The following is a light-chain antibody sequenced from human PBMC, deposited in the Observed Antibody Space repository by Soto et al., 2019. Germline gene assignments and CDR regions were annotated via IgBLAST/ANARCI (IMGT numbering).Light chain of an antibody. J-gene: IGLJ1*01. V-gene: IGLV2-14*03. Sequence: QSVLTQPASVSGSPGQSITISCTGTSSDVGGYNYVSWYQHHPGKAPKLMIYDVSNRPSGVSNRFSGSKSGNTASLSISGYQPEDEADSYCSSYRTSNTRQIVCGTGTKLTVL. CDR3: SSYRTSNTRQIV. CDR1: SSDVGGYNY. CDR2: DVS.